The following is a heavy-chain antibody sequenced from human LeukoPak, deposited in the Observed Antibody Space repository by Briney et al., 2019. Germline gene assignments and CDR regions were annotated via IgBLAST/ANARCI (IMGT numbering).Heavy chain of an antibody. V-gene: IGHV1-69*06. Sequence: ASVKVSCKASGGTFSSYAISWVRQAPGQGLEWMGRIIPIFGTTNYAQKFQGRVTITADKSTSTAYMELSSLRSEDTAVYYCATPDYGGNSGNWFDPCGQGTLVTVSS. D-gene: IGHD4-23*01. J-gene: IGHJ5*02. CDR2: IIPIFGTT. CDR1: GGTFSSYA. CDR3: ATPDYGGNSGNWFDP.